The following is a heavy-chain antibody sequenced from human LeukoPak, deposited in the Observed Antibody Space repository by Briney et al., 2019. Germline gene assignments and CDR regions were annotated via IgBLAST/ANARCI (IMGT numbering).Heavy chain of an antibody. CDR3: ARSDVGSSWYDY. J-gene: IGHJ4*02. D-gene: IGHD6-13*01. V-gene: IGHV4-61*02. CDR1: GGSISSGSYY. Sequence: SETLSLTCTVSGGSISSGSYYWSWIRQPAGKGLEWIGRIYTTGSTNYNPSLKSRVTLSVDTSKNQFSLKMNSVTAADTAVYYCARSDVGSSWYDYWGQGTLVTVSS. CDR2: IYTTGST.